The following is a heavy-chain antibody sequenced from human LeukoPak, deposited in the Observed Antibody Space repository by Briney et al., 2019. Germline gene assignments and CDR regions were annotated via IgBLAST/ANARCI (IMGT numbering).Heavy chain of an antibody. J-gene: IGHJ4*02. CDR1: GGSISSSSYY. Sequence: PSETLSLTCSVSGGSISSSSYYWGWIRQPPGKGLEWIGSVYYSGTTYYNPSLNSRVTISVDTSKNQFSLKLSSVTAADTAVYCCASQGGCSGGSCFSRIDSWGQGTLVTVSS. D-gene: IGHD2-15*01. CDR3: ASQGGCSGGSCFSRIDS. CDR2: VYYSGTT. V-gene: IGHV4-39*01.